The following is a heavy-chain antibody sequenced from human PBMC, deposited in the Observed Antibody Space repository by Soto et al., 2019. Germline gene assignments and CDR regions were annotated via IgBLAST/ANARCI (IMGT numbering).Heavy chain of an antibody. Sequence: QVQLVESGGGVVQPGRSLRLSCAASGFTFSSYGMHWVRQAPGKGLEWVAVISYDGSNKYYADSVKGRFTISRDNSKNTLYLQMNSLRAEDTAVYYCAKVNKNGFYFDWFLLTYYFDYWGQGTLVTVSS. J-gene: IGHJ4*02. V-gene: IGHV3-30*18. D-gene: IGHD3-9*01. CDR1: GFTFSSYG. CDR2: ISYDGSNK. CDR3: AKVNKNGFYFDWFLLTYYFDY.